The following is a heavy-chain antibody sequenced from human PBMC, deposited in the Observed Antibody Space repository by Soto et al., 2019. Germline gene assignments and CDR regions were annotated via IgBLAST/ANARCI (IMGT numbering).Heavy chain of an antibody. D-gene: IGHD2-2*01. J-gene: IGHJ4*02. CDR3: AREIVVVPAAVDY. Sequence: EVQLVESGGGLVQPGRSLRLSCAASGFTFSSYWMSWVRQAPGKGLEWVANIKQDGSEKYYVDSVKGRFTISRDNAKNSLYLQMNSLRAEDTAVYYCAREIVVVPAAVDYWGQGTLVTVSS. CDR1: GFTFSSYW. CDR2: IKQDGSEK. V-gene: IGHV3-7*01.